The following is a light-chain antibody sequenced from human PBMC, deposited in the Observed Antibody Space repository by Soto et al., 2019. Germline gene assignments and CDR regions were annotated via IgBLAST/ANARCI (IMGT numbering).Light chain of an antibody. V-gene: IGLV4-69*01. Sequence: QSVLTQSPSASASLGASVKLTYTLSSGHSSYAIAWHQQQPEKGPRYLMKLNSDGSHSKGDGIPDRFSGSSSGAERYLTISSLQSEDEADYYCQTWGTGLLVFGGGTKVTVL. CDR2: LNSDGSH. J-gene: IGLJ3*02. CDR3: QTWGTGLLV. CDR1: SGHSSYA.